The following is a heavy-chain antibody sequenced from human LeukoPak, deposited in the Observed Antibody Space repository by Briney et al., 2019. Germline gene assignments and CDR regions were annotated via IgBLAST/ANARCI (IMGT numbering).Heavy chain of an antibody. V-gene: IGHV3-73*01. Sequence: PGGSLRLSCAASGFTFSGSAMHWIRQASGKGLEWVGRIRSKANSYATAYAASVKGRFTISRDDSKNTAYLQMNSLKTEDTAVYYCLGRYYGPLIDAFDIWGQGTMVTVSS. CDR3: LGRYYGPLIDAFDI. J-gene: IGHJ3*02. CDR2: IRSKANSYAT. D-gene: IGHD1-26*01. CDR1: GFTFSGSA.